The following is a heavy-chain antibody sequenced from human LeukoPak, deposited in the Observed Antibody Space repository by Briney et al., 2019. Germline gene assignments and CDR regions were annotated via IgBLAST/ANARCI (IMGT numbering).Heavy chain of an antibody. CDR1: GYTFTGYY. Sequence: ASVKVSCKASGYTFTGYYMHWVRQAHGQGLEWMGWINPNSGGTNYAQKFQGRATMTRDTSISTAYMELSRLRSDDTAVYYCAREKGNYGDYYYGMDVWGQGTTVTVSS. D-gene: IGHD4-17*01. J-gene: IGHJ6*02. CDR3: AREKGNYGDYYYGMDV. CDR2: INPNSGGT. V-gene: IGHV1-2*02.